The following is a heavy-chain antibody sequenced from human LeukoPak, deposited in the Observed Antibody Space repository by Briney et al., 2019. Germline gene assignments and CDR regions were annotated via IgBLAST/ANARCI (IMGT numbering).Heavy chain of an antibody. Sequence: GGSLRLSCAASGFIFNKYWMSWVRQAPGKGLEWVANIKQDGSEKYYADPVKGRFTISRDNAKNSLYLQMNSLRAEDTAVYYCAKAPHYYGSGNGGDYFDYWGQGTLVTVSS. CDR3: AKAPHYYGSGNGGDYFDY. J-gene: IGHJ4*02. V-gene: IGHV3-7*01. CDR1: GFIFNKYW. D-gene: IGHD3-10*01. CDR2: IKQDGSEK.